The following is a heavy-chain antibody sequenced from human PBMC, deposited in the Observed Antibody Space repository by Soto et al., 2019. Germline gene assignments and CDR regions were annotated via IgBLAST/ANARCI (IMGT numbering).Heavy chain of an antibody. CDR3: ARGHQLRYFDWLLLAAGPFDY. CDR1: GFTFSSYG. CDR2: IWYDGSNK. V-gene: IGHV3-33*01. J-gene: IGHJ4*02. D-gene: IGHD3-9*01. Sequence: GGSLRLSCAASGFTFSSYGMHWVRQAPGKGLEWVAVIWYDGSNKYYADSVKGRFTISRDNSKNTLYLQMNSLRAEDTAVYYCARGHQLRYFDWLLLAAGPFDYWGQGTLVTVSS.